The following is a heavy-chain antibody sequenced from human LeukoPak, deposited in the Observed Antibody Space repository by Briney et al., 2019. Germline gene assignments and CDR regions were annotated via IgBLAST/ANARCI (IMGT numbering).Heavy chain of an antibody. CDR1: GFMFGNHG. J-gene: IGHJ3*01. D-gene: IGHD2-21*02. V-gene: IGHV3-48*04. Sequence: GGSLRLSGEGSGFMFGNHGLIWVRQAPGKGLDWLSFIGPSGVTRLYANSVKGRFTISRDNAENSVFLQMNSLRVEDTAVYYCARVSPMTDGAFDLWGQGVMVTVSS. CDR2: IGPSGVTR. CDR3: ARVSPMTDGAFDL.